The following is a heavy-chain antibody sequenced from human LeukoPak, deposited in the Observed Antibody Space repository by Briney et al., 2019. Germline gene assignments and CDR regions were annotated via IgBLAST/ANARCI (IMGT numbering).Heavy chain of an antibody. V-gene: IGHV3-23*01. CDR2: ISGSGGTT. CDR1: GITFSNYG. CDR3: AKVPQVVRYFYYYMDV. D-gene: IGHD3-10*01. J-gene: IGHJ6*03. Sequence: GGSLRLSCAASGITFSNYGMSWVRQAPGKGLEWVSAISGSGGTTYYADSVKGRFTISRDDSKNTLYLQMDSLRAEDTAVYYCAKVPQVVRYFYYYMDVWGKGTTVTISS.